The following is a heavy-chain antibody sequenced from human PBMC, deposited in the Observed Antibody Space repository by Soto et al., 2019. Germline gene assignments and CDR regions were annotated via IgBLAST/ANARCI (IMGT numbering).Heavy chain of an antibody. CDR3: ARDHFGDYDY. Sequence: PSETLSLTCTVSGGSISSYYWSWIRQPPGKGLEWIGYIYYSGSTNYNPSLKSRVTISVDTSKNQFSLKLSSVTAADTAVYYCARDHFGDYDYWGQGTLVTVSS. D-gene: IGHD4-17*01. CDR2: IYYSGST. CDR1: GGSISSYY. J-gene: IGHJ4*02. V-gene: IGHV4-59*01.